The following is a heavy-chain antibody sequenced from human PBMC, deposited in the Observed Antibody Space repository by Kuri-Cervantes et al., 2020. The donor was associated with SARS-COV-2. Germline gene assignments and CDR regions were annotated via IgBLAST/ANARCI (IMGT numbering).Heavy chain of an antibody. CDR2: IIPIFGTA. D-gene: IGHD6-13*01. V-gene: IGHV1-69*05. J-gene: IGHJ4*02. Sequence: SVKVSCKASGGTFSSYAISWVRQAPGQGLEWMGRIIPIFGTANYAQKFQGRVTMTRDTSTSTVYMELNSLRAEDTAVYYCAKPIAAAGYYFDYWGQGTLVTVSS. CDR1: GGTFSSYA. CDR3: AKPIAAAGYYFDY.